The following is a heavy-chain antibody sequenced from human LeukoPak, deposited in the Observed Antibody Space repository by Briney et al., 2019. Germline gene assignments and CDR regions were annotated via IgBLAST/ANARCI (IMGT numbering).Heavy chain of an antibody. Sequence: GGSLRLSCAASGFTFSSYDMHWVRQATGKGLEWVSAIGTAGDTYYPGSVKGRFTISRENAKNSLYLQMNSLRAEDTAVYYCAKDRIAVAGADDAFDIWGQGTMVTVSS. CDR1: GFTFSSYD. V-gene: IGHV3-13*01. D-gene: IGHD6-19*01. J-gene: IGHJ3*02. CDR2: IGTAGDT. CDR3: AKDRIAVAGADDAFDI.